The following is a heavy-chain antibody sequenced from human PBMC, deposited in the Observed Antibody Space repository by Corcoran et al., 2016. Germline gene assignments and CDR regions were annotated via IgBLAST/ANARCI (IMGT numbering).Heavy chain of an antibody. CDR2: IYSGGST. CDR1: GFTVSSNY. V-gene: IGHV3-53*01. D-gene: IGHD3-10*01. Sequence: EVQLVESGGGLIQPGGSLRLSCAASGFTVSSNYMSWVRQAPGKGLEWVSVIYSGGSTYYADSVKGRFTISRDNSKNTLYLQMNSLRAEDRAVDYCAIARGAPRDYYYYYYGMDVWGQGTTVTVSS. J-gene: IGHJ6*02. CDR3: AIARGAPRDYYYYYYGMDV.